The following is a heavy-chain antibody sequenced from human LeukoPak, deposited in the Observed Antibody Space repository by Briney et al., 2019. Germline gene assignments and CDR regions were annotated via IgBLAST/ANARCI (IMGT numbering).Heavy chain of an antibody. CDR3: ARRSLYYYDSSGTQTWGY. CDR1: GVSISSSSYY. D-gene: IGHD3-22*01. CDR2: IYYSART. Sequence: PSETLSLTCTVSGVSISSSSYYWGCVRPPPGQGLEWIGSIYYSARTYSNPSIKSRVTISVDTSKNQFSLKLSSVTAADTAVYYCARRSLYYYDSSGTQTWGYWGQGTLVTVSS. J-gene: IGHJ4*02. V-gene: IGHV4-39*01.